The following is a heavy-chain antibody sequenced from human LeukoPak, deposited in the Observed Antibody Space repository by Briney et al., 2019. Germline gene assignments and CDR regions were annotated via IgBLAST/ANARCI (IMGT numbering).Heavy chain of an antibody. D-gene: IGHD6-6*01. CDR2: ISSSGSTI. CDR1: GFTFSDYY. Sequence: PGWSLRLSCAASGFTFSDYYRSWIRQAPGKGLDWVSYISSSGSTIYYADSVKGRFTISRDNAKNSLYLQMNSLRAEDTAVYYCARSSRLTFDYWGQGTLVTVSS. CDR3: ARSSRLTFDY. J-gene: IGHJ4*02. V-gene: IGHV3-11*04.